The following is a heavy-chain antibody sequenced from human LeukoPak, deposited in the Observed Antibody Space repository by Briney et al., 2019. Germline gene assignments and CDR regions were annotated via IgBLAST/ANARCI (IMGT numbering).Heavy chain of an antibody. CDR2: ISSSSFKI. V-gene: IGHV3-48*04. D-gene: IGHD6-13*01. Sequence: PGGSLRLPCAASEFTFVRYAMNWVRQAPGKGLEWVSYISSSSFKIGYADSVKGRFTISRDNSKNPLYLQMDSLRVEDTAVYYCVRDPSYGSSWYYYMDVWGKGTTVTVSS. J-gene: IGHJ6*03. CDR1: EFTFVRYA. CDR3: VRDPSYGSSWYYYMDV.